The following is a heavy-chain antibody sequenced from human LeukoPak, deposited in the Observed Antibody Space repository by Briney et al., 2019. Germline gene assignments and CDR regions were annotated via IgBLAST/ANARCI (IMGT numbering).Heavy chain of an antibody. CDR3: TTAGVVVVADNWFDP. CDR2: IKSKTDGGTT. J-gene: IGHJ5*02. Sequence: PGGSLRLSCAASGFTFSNAWMSWVRQAPGKGLEWVGRIKSKTDGGTTDYAAPVKGRFTISRDDSKNTLYLQMNSLKTEDTAVYYCTTAGVVVVADNWFDPWGQGTLVTVS. V-gene: IGHV3-15*01. D-gene: IGHD2-15*01. CDR1: GFTFSNAW.